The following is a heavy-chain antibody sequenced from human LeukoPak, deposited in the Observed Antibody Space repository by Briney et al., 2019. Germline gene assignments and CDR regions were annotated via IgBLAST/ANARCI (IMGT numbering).Heavy chain of an antibody. CDR1: GYSFTGYH. Sequence: GASVKVSCKASGYSFTGYHIHWVQQAPGQGLEWMGWVNPKSGDTDYAQKFKDRVTMTRDTSITTAYMELTRLTSDDTAVYYCARVQGYCSDGRCLFWGQGTLVTVSS. CDR2: VNPKSGDT. V-gene: IGHV1-2*02. J-gene: IGHJ4*02. CDR3: ARVQGYCSDGRCLF. D-gene: IGHD2-15*01.